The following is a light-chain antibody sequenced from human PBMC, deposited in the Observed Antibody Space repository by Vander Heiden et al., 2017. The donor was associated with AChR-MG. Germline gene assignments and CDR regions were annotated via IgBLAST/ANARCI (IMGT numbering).Light chain of an antibody. J-gene: IGLJ3*02. CDR3: AAWDDSLNGWV. Sequence: QSVLTPPPSASGTPGQRVTISCSGSSSNIGSNTVNWYQQLPGTAPKLLIYSNNQRPSGVPDRFSGSKSGTSASLAISGLQSEDEADYYCAAWDDSLNGWVVGGGTKLTVL. CDR1: SSNIGSNT. CDR2: SNN. V-gene: IGLV1-44*01.